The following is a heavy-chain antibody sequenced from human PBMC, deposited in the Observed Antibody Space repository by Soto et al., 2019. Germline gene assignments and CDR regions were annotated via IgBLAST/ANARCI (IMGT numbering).Heavy chain of an antibody. J-gene: IGHJ3*02. V-gene: IGHV3-30*18. CDR2: ISYDGSNK. CDR1: GFTFSSYG. Sequence: GGSLRLSCAASGFTFSSYGMHWVRQAPGKGLEWVAVISYDGSNKYYADSVKGRFTISRDNSKNTLYLQMNSLRAEDTAVYYCAKLNGLYDYVWGSYRSLAKRVDAFDIWGQGTMVTVSS. D-gene: IGHD3-16*02. CDR3: AKLNGLYDYVWGSYRSLAKRVDAFDI.